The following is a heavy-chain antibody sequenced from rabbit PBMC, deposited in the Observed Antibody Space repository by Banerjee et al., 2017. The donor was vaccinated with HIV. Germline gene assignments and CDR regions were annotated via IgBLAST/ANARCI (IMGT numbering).Heavy chain of an antibody. Sequence: QSLEESGGDLVKPGASLTLTCTASGLDFSSNAMCWVRQAPGKGLEWIACISTGDGKTYYASWAKGRFTISKTSSTTVTLQLTSLTAADTATYFCARANYAYWPVFDLWGPGTLVTVS. CDR3: ARANYAYWPVFDL. CDR1: GLDFSSNA. D-gene: IGHD6-1*01. J-gene: IGHJ4*01. V-gene: IGHV1S40*01. CDR2: ISTGDGKT.